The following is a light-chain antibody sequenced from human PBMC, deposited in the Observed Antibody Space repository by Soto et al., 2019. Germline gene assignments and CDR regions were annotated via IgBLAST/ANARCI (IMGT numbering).Light chain of an antibody. CDR2: WAC. Sequence: DIVMTQSPDSLAVSLGERATINCKSSQTVLYSSNNKNYLAWYQQKPGQPPKLLIYWACIRQSGVPDRFSGSGSGTDFTLTISSLQAEDVAVYYCQQYYSTPLTFGGGNKVELK. CDR3: QQYYSTPLT. J-gene: IGKJ4*01. V-gene: IGKV4-1*01. CDR1: QTVLYSSNNKNY.